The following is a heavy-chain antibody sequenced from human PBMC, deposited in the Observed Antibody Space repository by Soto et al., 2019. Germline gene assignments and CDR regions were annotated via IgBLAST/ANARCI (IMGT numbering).Heavy chain of an antibody. Sequence: SVKVSCKASGGTFSSYAISWVRQAPGQGLEWMGGIIPIFGTANYAQKFQGRVTITADESTSTAYMELSSLRSEDTAVYYCARARADSSSWYDIDYWGQGTLVTVSS. CDR1: GGTFSSYA. D-gene: IGHD6-13*01. J-gene: IGHJ4*02. CDR2: IIPIFGTA. V-gene: IGHV1-69*13. CDR3: ARARADSSSWYDIDY.